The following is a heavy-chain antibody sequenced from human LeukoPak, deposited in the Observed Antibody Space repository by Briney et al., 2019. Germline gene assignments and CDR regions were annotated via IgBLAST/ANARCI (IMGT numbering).Heavy chain of an antibody. J-gene: IGHJ3*01. Sequence: PGGSLRLSCAASGFTFSSYGMHWVRQAPGKGLEWVAVISYDGSNKYYADSVKGRFTISRDNSKNTLYLQMNSLRAEDTAVYFCAREILPHCRGYSCSSGSALDVWGQGTMVIVSS. V-gene: IGHV3-30*03. D-gene: IGHD2-15*01. CDR3: AREILPHCRGYSCSSGSALDV. CDR1: GFTFSSYG. CDR2: ISYDGSNK.